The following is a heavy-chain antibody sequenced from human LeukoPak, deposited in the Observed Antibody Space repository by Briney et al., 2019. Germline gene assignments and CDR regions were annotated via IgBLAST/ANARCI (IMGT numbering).Heavy chain of an antibody. D-gene: IGHD1-26*01. J-gene: IGHJ4*02. CDR2: IRSKAYGGTT. V-gene: IGHV3-49*03. Sequence: SLRLSCTASGLTFCDYAMSWFRPGPGGGREWVGFIRSKAYGGTTEYAASVKGRFTISRDDFRSIAYLQMNSLKTEDTAVYYCTRDMGYSNDYGRQGTRVTVSS. CDR3: TRDMGYSNDY. CDR1: GLTFCDYA.